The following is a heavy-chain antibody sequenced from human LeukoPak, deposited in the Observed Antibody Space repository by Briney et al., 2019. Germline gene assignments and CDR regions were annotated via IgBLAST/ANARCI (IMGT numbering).Heavy chain of an antibody. D-gene: IGHD3-10*01. CDR2: INHSGST. Sequence: SETLSLTCAVYGGSFSGYYWSWIRQPPGKGLEWIGEINHSGSTNYNPSLKSRVTISVDTSKNQFSLKLSSVTAADTAVYYCARGESNANVADYYYGSGSYYGYWGQGTLVTVSS. CDR1: GGSFSGYY. CDR3: ARGESNANVADYYYGSGSYYGY. J-gene: IGHJ4*02. V-gene: IGHV4-34*01.